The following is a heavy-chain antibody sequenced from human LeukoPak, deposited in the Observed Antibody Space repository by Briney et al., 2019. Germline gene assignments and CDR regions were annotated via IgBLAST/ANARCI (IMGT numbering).Heavy chain of an antibody. CDR3: ASGSSWYNAVLYYYYMDV. V-gene: IGHV1-69*05. J-gene: IGHJ6*03. CDR2: IIPIFGTA. CDR1: GGTFSSYA. Sequence: ASVKVSCKASGGTFSSYAISWVRQAPGQGLEWMGGIIPIFGTANYAQKLQGRVTITTDESTSTAYMELSSLRSEDTAVYYCASGSSWYNAVLYYYYMDVWGKGTTVTVSS. D-gene: IGHD6-13*01.